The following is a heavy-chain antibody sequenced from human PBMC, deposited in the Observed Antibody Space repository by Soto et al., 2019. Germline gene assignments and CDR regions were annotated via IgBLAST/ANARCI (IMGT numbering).Heavy chain of an antibody. CDR3: ARDRAVTSTYYYYGMDV. Sequence: PGGSLRLSCAASGFTFSSYAMHWVRQAPGKGLEWVAVMSYDGSNKYYADSVKGRFTISRDNSKNTLYLQMNSLRAEDTAVYYCARDRAVTSTYYYYGMDVWGQGTTVTVSS. CDR2: MSYDGSNK. J-gene: IGHJ6*02. CDR1: GFTFSSYA. D-gene: IGHD2-21*02. V-gene: IGHV3-30-3*01.